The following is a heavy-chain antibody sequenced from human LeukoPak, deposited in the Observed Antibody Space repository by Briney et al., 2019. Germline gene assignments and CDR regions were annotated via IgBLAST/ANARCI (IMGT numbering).Heavy chain of an antibody. CDR3: ARARSSGWSQNWFDP. V-gene: IGHV3-7*03. J-gene: IGHJ5*02. D-gene: IGHD6-19*01. CDR1: GFTFSSYW. CDR2: IKQDGSEK. Sequence: GGSLRLSCAASGFTFSSYWMSWVRQAPGKGLEWVANIKQDGSEKYYVDSVKGRFTISRDNAKNSLYLQMNSLRAEDTAVYYCARARSSGWSQNWFDPWGQGTLVTVSS.